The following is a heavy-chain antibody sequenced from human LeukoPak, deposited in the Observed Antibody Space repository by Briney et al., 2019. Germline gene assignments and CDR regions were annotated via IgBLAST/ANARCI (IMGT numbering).Heavy chain of an antibody. Sequence: SETLSLTCAVSGGSISSGGYSWSWIRQPPGKGLEWIGYIYHSESTYYNPSLKSRVTISVDRSKNQFSLKLSFVTAADTAVYYCASAADGDYAPFDYWGQGTLVTVSS. CDR2: IYHSEST. CDR3: ASAADGDYAPFDY. V-gene: IGHV4-30-2*01. J-gene: IGHJ4*02. D-gene: IGHD4-17*01. CDR1: GGSISSGGYS.